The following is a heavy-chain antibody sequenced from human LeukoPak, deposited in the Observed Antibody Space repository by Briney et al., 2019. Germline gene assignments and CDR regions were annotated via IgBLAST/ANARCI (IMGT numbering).Heavy chain of an antibody. J-gene: IGHJ6*03. Sequence: SETLSLTCTVSGDSFSSYYWTWIRQPAGKGLQWIGRIFTSGSTSYNPSLTSRLTTSLDMSKNQFSLKLTSVTAADTAVYFCARGGGTLHYMDVWGKGTTVTISS. CDR3: ARGGGTLHYMDV. CDR2: IFTSGST. V-gene: IGHV4-4*07. CDR1: GDSFSSYY. D-gene: IGHD3-16*01.